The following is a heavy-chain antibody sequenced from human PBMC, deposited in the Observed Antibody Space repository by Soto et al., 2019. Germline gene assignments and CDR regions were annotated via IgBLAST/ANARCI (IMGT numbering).Heavy chain of an antibody. J-gene: IGHJ6*02. CDR2: IYYRGST. V-gene: IGHV4-59*01. CDR3: ARDQKEKYYYYSMDV. Sequence: PSETLSLTCTVSGGSISSDYWSWIRQPPGKGLEWIGYIYYRGSTNYNPSLKSRVTISVDTSKNQFSLKLSSVTAADTAVYYCARDQKEKYYYYSMDVWGQGTTVTVSS. CDR1: GGSISSDY.